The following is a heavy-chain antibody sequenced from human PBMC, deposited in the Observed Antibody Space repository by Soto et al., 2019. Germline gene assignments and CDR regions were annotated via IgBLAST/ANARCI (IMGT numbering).Heavy chain of an antibody. CDR3: ASRYCSSTSCYIEYFDY. CDR1: GGTFSSYA. CDR2: IIPIFGTA. J-gene: IGHJ4*02. V-gene: IGHV1-69*01. Sequence: QVQLVQSGAEVKKPGSSVKVSCKASGGTFSSYAISWVRQAPGQGLEWMGGIIPIFGTANYAQKFQGRVTITAEESTSTAYMELSSLRSEDTAVYYCASRYCSSTSCYIEYFDYWGQGTLVTVSS. D-gene: IGHD2-2*02.